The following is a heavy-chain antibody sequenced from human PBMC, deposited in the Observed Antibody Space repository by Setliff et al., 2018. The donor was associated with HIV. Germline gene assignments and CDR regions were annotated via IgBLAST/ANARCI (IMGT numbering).Heavy chain of an antibody. Sequence: SETLSLTCTVSGGSISSYYWSWIRQPPGKGLEWIGYIYYSGSPKNTPSLKSRVTISVDTPKNEFSLKLSSMTAADTAVYYCARGIAVAGPYFDYWGQGTLVTVSS. J-gene: IGHJ4*02. CDR3: ARGIAVAGPYFDY. V-gene: IGHV4-59*01. D-gene: IGHD6-19*01. CDR1: GGSISSYY. CDR2: IYYSGSP.